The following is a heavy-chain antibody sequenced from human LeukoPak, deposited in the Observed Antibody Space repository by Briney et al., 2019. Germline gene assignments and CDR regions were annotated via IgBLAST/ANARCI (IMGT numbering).Heavy chain of an antibody. CDR2: IFHTRST. Sequence: SETLSLTCAVSSDSMTSHYYWGWVRQSPGKGLEWIGNIFHTRSTYYSPSLKSRLTISLDTSQNQFSLNLSSVTAADTAVYYCAKGDNYHGTGSLRIVSWGQGTLVTVSS. CDR3: AKGDNYHGTGSLRIVS. J-gene: IGHJ5*02. V-gene: IGHV4-38-2*01. CDR1: SDSMTSHYY. D-gene: IGHD1-1*01.